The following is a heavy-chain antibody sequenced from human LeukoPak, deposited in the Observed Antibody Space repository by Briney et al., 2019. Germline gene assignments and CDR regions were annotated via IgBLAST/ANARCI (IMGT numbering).Heavy chain of an antibody. CDR1: GYSFILYG. J-gene: IGHJ4*02. CDR3: ARAALYYYGSGSYYYFDY. V-gene: IGHV1-18*01. Sequence: GASVKVSCKTSGYSFILYGISWVRQAPGQGPEWMGWISTSTGDTKYTQKFQGRVTLTTDTSTSTAYMELSSLRSEDTGVYYCARAALYYYGSGSYYYFDYWGQGTLVTVSS. D-gene: IGHD3-10*01. CDR2: ISTSTGDT.